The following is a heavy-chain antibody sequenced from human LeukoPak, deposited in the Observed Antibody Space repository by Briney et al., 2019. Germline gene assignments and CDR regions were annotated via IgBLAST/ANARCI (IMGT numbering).Heavy chain of an antibody. CDR1: GFTFDDYA. CDR2: ISWNSGSI. D-gene: IGHD3-22*01. V-gene: IGHV3-9*01. J-gene: IGHJ4*02. CDR3: ARGFDSSPGDYFDY. Sequence: PGRSLRLSCAASGFTFDDYAMHWVRQAPGKGLEWVSGISWNSGSIGYADSVKGRFTISRDNAKNSLYLQMNSLRAEDTAVYYCARGFDSSPGDYFDYWGQGTLVTVSS.